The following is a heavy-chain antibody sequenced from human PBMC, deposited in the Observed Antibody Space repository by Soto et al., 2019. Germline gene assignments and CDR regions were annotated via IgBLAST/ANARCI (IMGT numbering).Heavy chain of an antibody. V-gene: IGHV1-2*02. Sequence: QVQLVQSGAEMKEPGDSVRVSCEASGYTFTSYYIHWVRQAPGQGLEWMGWINPKFGDTTYAQDFQGRVSMTRDMSISTGYMELGRLTSDDTAIYYCARNMDYYYGPGSGNGHGFWGQGTTVTVFS. D-gene: IGHD3-10*01. CDR3: ARNMDYYYGPGSGNGHGF. J-gene: IGHJ6*02. CDR2: INPKFGDT. CDR1: GYTFTSYY.